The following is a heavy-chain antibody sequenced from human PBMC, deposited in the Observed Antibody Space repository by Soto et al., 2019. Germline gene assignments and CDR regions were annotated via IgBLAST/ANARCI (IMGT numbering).Heavy chain of an antibody. V-gene: IGHV1-69*12. CDR2: IMPIFRTP. J-gene: IGHJ6*02. CDR1: GGTFSTSA. Sequence: QVQLEQSGPEVKKPGSSVKVSCKASGGTFSTSAISWVRQAPGQGLEWMGGIMPIFRTPDYAQKFQGRVTVTADESTSTAYMELSGLRSDDTAVYDCALDKDRPQLGGNYYYILDVWGQGTTITVSS. CDR3: ALDKDRPQLGGNYYYILDV. D-gene: IGHD3-3*02.